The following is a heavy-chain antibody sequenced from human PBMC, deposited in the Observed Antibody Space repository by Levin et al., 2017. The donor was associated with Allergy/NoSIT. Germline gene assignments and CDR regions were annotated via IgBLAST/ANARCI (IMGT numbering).Heavy chain of an antibody. CDR3: ATPPGYCNTTRCYVGAFDI. J-gene: IGHJ3*02. CDR1: GYSSTSYW. V-gene: IGHV5-10-1*01. CDR2: IDPSDSYP. D-gene: IGHD2-2*01. Sequence: GGSLRLSCKGSGYSSTSYWISWVRQMPGKGLEWMGKIDPSDSYPDYSPSFEGHVTISADRSISTAYLPWSSLKASDTAMYYCATPPGYCNTTRCYVGAFDIWGQGTMVTVSS.